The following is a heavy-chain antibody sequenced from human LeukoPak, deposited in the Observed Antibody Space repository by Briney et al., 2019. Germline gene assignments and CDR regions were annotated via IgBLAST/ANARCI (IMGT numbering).Heavy chain of an antibody. CDR3: AREGVRQGKNWFDP. CDR1: GGSMSSYY. D-gene: IGHD1-1*01. J-gene: IGHJ5*02. CDR2: IYYSGST. V-gene: IGHV4-59*01. Sequence: ASDTLSLTCTVSGGSMSSYYWSWIRQPPGKGLEWIGYIYYSGSTNYNPSLKSRVTISVDTSKNQFSLKLSSVTAADTAVYYCAREGVRQGKNWFDPWGQGTLVTVAS.